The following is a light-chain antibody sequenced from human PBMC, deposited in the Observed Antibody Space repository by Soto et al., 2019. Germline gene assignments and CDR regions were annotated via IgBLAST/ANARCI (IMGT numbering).Light chain of an antibody. V-gene: IGKV3-20*01. CDR1: QSVSSTL. Sequence: EIVLTPSPVALSFSPVERATLSCSASQSVSSTLLTWYQQKPGQAPRLLIYGVSSRATGIPDRFSGSGSGTDFTLTISRLEPEDFAVYYCQQFSSYPLTFGGGTEWIS. J-gene: IGKJ4*01. CDR3: QQFSSYPLT. CDR2: GVS.